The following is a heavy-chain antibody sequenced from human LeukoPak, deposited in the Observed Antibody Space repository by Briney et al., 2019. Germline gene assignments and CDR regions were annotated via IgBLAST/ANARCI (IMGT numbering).Heavy chain of an antibody. CDR3: ARETRYFDWLSSYYYYYMDV. V-gene: IGHV3-48*01. D-gene: IGHD3-9*01. Sequence: GSLRLSCAASGFTFSSYSMNWVRQAPGKGLEWVSYISSSSSTIYYADSVKGRFTISRDNAKNSLYLQMNSLRAEDTAVYYCARETRYFDWLSSYYYYYMDVWGKGTTVTVSS. CDR1: GFTFSSYS. CDR2: ISSSSSTI. J-gene: IGHJ6*03.